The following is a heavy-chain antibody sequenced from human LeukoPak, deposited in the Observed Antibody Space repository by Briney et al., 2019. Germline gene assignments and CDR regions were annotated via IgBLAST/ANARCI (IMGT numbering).Heavy chain of an antibody. D-gene: IGHD3-22*01. CDR2: ITTSDGNT. V-gene: IGHV3-23*01. CDR1: GFTFSSYT. Sequence: GGSLRLSCAASGFTFSSYTMSWVRQAPGKGLEWVSTITTSDGNTYYADSVKGRFTVSRDNSKNTLFLQMNSLRAEDTAVYYCAKIPGYYDSSGYLYWGQGTLVTVSS. J-gene: IGHJ4*02. CDR3: AKIPGYYDSSGYLY.